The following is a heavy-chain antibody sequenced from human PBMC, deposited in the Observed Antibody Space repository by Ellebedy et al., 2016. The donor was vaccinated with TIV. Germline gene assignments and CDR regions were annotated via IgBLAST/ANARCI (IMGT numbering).Heavy chain of an antibody. CDR3: AKGGYSGFDSIFDY. CDR2: VSGSGGST. J-gene: IGHJ4*02. D-gene: IGHD5-12*01. V-gene: IGHV3-23*01. Sequence: GESLKISCAASGFTFSSYAVSWVRQAPGKGLEWVSGVSGSGGSTYYADSVKGRFTISRDNSKNPLYLQMTSLRAEDTAVYHCAKGGYSGFDSIFDYWGQGTLVIVSS. CDR1: GFTFSSYA.